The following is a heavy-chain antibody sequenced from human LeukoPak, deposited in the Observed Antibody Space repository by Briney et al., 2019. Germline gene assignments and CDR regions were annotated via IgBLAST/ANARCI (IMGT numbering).Heavy chain of an antibody. CDR2: ISSSGSTI. Sequence: PGGSLRLSCAASGFTFSDYYMSWIRQAPGKGLEWVSYISSSGSTIYYADSVKGRFTISRDSAKNSLYLQMNSLRAEDTAVYYCARALRYCSSTSCYTWFDPWGQGTLVTVSS. D-gene: IGHD2-2*02. CDR1: GFTFSDYY. V-gene: IGHV3-11*01. CDR3: ARALRYCSSTSCYTWFDP. J-gene: IGHJ5*02.